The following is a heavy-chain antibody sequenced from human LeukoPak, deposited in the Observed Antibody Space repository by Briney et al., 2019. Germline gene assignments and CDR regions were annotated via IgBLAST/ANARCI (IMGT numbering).Heavy chain of an antibody. CDR2: VSSGGSYK. D-gene: IGHD6-19*01. CDR1: GLSLNNYD. V-gene: IGHV3-21*06. CDR3: AVRSRYTFIDVAGVIDS. Sequence: GGSLRPSCAASGLSLNNYDLHWVRQAPGEGLEWVSSVSSGGSYKYYADSVKGRFTISRDNAKNSLYLQMNSLRGEDTAVYYCAVRSRYTFIDVAGVIDSWGQGTLVTVSS. J-gene: IGHJ4*02.